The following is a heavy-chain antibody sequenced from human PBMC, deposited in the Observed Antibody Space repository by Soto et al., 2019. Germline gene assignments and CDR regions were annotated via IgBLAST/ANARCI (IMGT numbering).Heavy chain of an antibody. Sequence: TLSLTCTVSGGSISSGDYYWSWIRQPPGKGLEWIGYIYYSGSTYYNPSLKSRVTISVDTSKNQFSLKLSSVTAADTAAYYCARDRKYRQRVLGYCSSTSCYTHWFDPWGQGTLVTVSS. CDR1: GGSISSGDYY. J-gene: IGHJ5*02. CDR3: ARDRKYRQRVLGYCSSTSCYTHWFDP. CDR2: IYYSGST. V-gene: IGHV4-30-4*01. D-gene: IGHD2-2*02.